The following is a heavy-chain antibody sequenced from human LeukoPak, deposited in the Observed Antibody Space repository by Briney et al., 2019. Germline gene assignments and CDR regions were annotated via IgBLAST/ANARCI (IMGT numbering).Heavy chain of an antibody. J-gene: IGHJ4*02. V-gene: IGHV3-15*01. D-gene: IGHD3-10*01. Sequence: GGSLRISCAAAGFTFSNSWVSWVRPAPGEGMEWVCRIKSKSDGGTIDYAAPVKGRFTISRDDSKNTVYLQLNSLKTEDTGMYYCTRYKYGSYYGSYYFDHWGQGTLVTVSS. CDR2: IKSKSDGGTI. CDR1: GFTFSNSW. CDR3: TRYKYGSYYGSYYFDH.